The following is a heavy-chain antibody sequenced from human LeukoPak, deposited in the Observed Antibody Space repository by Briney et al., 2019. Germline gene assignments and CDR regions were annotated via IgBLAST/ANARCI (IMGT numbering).Heavy chain of an antibody. CDR2: ISAYNGNT. Sequence: ASVKVSCKASGYTFTSYGISWVRQAPGQGLEWMGWISAYNGNTNYAQKLQGRVAMTTDTSTSTAYMELRSLRSDDTAVYYCARLLGYCSGGSCYGDYWGQGTLVTVSP. CDR3: ARLLGYCSGGSCYGDY. D-gene: IGHD2-15*01. V-gene: IGHV1-18*04. CDR1: GYTFTSYG. J-gene: IGHJ4*02.